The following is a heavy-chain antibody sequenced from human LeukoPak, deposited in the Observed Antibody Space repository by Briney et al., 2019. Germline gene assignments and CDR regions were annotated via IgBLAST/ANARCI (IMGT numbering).Heavy chain of an antibody. CDR1: GFTISAYW. V-gene: IGHV3-7*01. D-gene: IGHD5-12*01. CDR2: IKEDGSEK. Sequence: GGSLRLSCAASGFTISAYWMSWVRQAPGKGLEWVANIKEDGSEKYYVDSVKGRFTISRDNAKNSLYLQMNSLRAEDTAVYYCARDQSGYDFLDYWGQGTLVTVSS. J-gene: IGHJ4*02. CDR3: ARDQSGYDFLDY.